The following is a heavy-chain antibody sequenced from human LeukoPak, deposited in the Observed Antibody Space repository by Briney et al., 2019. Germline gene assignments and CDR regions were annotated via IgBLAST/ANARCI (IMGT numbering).Heavy chain of an antibody. V-gene: IGHV1-69*04. Sequence: GASVKVSCKASGGTFSSYAISWVRQAPGQGLEWMGRIIPILGIANYAQKFQGRVTITADKSTSTAYMELSSLRSEDTAVYYCASPASERWLQFGSGAPWGYWGQGTLVTVSS. CDR1: GGTFSSYA. D-gene: IGHD5-24*01. CDR2: IIPILGIA. J-gene: IGHJ4*02. CDR3: ASPASERWLQFGSGAPWGY.